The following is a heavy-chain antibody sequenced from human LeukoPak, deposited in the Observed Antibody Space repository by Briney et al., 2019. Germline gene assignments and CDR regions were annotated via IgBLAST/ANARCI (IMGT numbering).Heavy chain of an antibody. CDR2: INHSGST. CDR1: GGSFSGYY. V-gene: IGHV4-34*01. D-gene: IGHD3-3*01. Sequence: SETLSLTCAVYGGSFSGYYWSWIRQPPGKGLEWIGEINHSGSTNYNPSLKSRVTISVDTSKNQFSLKLSSVTAADTAVYYCARVSGLEVRFLEWLNYYGMDVWGQGTTVTVSS. CDR3: ARVSGLEVRFLEWLNYYGMDV. J-gene: IGHJ6*02.